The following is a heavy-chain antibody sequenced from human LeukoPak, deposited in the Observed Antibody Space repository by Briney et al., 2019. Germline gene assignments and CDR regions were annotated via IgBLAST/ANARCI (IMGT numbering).Heavy chain of an antibody. J-gene: IGHJ6*03. D-gene: IGHD3-10*01. V-gene: IGHV4-59*01. Sequence: SETLSLTCTVSGDSISSYYWIWLRQPPGKGLEWLGYIYYSGSTNYNPSLKSRVTISVDTSKNQFSLNLSSVTTADTAVYYCARGGSESYRNYYYMDVWGKGTTVTVSS. CDR2: IYYSGST. CDR3: ARGGSESYRNYYYMDV. CDR1: GDSISSYY.